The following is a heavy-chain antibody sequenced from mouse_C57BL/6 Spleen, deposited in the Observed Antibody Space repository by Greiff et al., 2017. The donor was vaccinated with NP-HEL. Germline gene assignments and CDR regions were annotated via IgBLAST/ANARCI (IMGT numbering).Heavy chain of an antibody. CDR3: AREKDYAMDY. CDR2: INPGSGGT. V-gene: IGHV1-54*01. CDR1: GYAFTNYL. J-gene: IGHJ4*01. Sequence: VQLQQSGAELVRPGTSVKVSCKASGYAFTNYLIEWVKQRPGQGLEWIGVINPGSGGTNYNEKFKGKATLTADKSSSTAYMQLSSLTSEDSAVYFCAREKDYAMDYWGQRTSVTVSS.